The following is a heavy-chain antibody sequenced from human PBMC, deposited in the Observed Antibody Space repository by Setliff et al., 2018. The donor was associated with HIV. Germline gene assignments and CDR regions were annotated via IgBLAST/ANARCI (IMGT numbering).Heavy chain of an antibody. CDR3: ARELLRSWDGSENSYKPYYFDY. J-gene: IGHJ4*02. D-gene: IGHD3-10*01. Sequence: SETLSLTCAVSDSSITRPYFWGWIRQPPGKGLEWIGSIFHSGTTHYNPSLKSRVTISIDTSKNQFSLNLSSVTAADTAVYYCARELLRSWDGSENSYKPYYFDYWGQGTLVTVSS. CDR2: IFHSGTT. CDR1: DSSITRPYF. V-gene: IGHV4-38-2*02.